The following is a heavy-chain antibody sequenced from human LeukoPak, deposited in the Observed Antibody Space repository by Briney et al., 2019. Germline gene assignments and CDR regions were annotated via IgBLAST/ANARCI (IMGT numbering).Heavy chain of an antibody. D-gene: IGHD3-22*01. CDR2: IYSGGST. Sequence: GGSLRLSCAASGFTVSSNYMSWVRQAPGKGLEWVSVIYSGGSTYYADSVKGRFTISRDNSKNTLYLQMNSLRAEDTAVYYCAKVHYYDSSGYYLYYYGMDAWGQGTTVTVSS. CDR1: GFTVSSNY. V-gene: IGHV3-66*01. J-gene: IGHJ6*02. CDR3: AKVHYYDSSGYYLYYYGMDA.